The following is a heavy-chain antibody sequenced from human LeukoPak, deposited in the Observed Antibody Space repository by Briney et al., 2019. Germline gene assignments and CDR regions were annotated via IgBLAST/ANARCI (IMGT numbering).Heavy chain of an antibody. Sequence: ASVKVSCKASGYTFTSYDINWVRQATGQGLEWMGWINAGNGNTKYSQKFQGRVTITRDTSASTAYMELSSLRSEDTAVYYCARGGGLPLSYDFWSGYYTGIDYWGQGTLVTVSS. V-gene: IGHV1-3*01. CDR2: INAGNGNT. CDR3: ARGGGLPLSYDFWSGYYTGIDY. CDR1: GYTFTSYD. J-gene: IGHJ4*02. D-gene: IGHD3-3*01.